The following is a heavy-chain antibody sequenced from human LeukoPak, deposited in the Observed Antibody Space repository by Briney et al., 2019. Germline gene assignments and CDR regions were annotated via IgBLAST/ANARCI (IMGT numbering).Heavy chain of an antibody. CDR1: GFTFSSYE. CDR3: ARAPEGFLERSGPGMDV. J-gene: IGHJ6*02. Sequence: GGSLRLSCAASGFTFSSYEMNWVRQAPGKGLEWVSYISSSGSTIYYADSVKGRFTISRDNAKNSLYLQMNSLRAEDTAVYYCARAPEGFLERSGPGMDVWGQGTTVTVSS. CDR2: ISSSGSTI. D-gene: IGHD3-3*01. V-gene: IGHV3-48*03.